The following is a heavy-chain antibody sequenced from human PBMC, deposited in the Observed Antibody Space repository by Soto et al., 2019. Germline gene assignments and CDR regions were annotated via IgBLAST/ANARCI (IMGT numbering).Heavy chain of an antibody. CDR3: AKDHYRGYSYAHDY. Sequence: GGSLRLSCVASGFSFSSQAMHWVRQAPGKGLEWVAAISNDGNRQLYADSVKGRFTISRDNSKNTVYLQMNSLRAEDTAVYYCAKDHYRGYSYAHDYWGQGTLVTVSS. V-gene: IGHV3-30-3*01. D-gene: IGHD5-18*01. J-gene: IGHJ4*02. CDR1: GFSFSSQA. CDR2: ISNDGNRQ.